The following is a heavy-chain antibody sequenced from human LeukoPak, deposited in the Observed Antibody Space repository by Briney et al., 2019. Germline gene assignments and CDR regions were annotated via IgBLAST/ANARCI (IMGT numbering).Heavy chain of an antibody. CDR1: GGTFSRYA. CDR2: IIPIFGTA. D-gene: IGHD6-6*01. CDR3: ARLGPRDSSSSSAFDY. J-gene: IGHJ4*02. V-gene: IGHV1-69*13. Sequence: SVKDSCKASGGTFSRYAISWVRQAPGQGLEWRGGIIPIFGTANYAQKFQGRVTITADESTSTAYVELSSLRSEDTAVYYCARLGPRDSSSSSAFDYWGQGTLVTVSS.